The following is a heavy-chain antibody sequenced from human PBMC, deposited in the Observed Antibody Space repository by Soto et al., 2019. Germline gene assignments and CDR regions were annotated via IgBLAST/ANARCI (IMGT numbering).Heavy chain of an antibody. CDR2: IYWDDDK. Sequence: QITLKESGPTLVKPTQTLTLTCTFSGFSLSSTRMAVGWIRQPPGKALEWLALIYWDDDKRYSPFLKSRLTNXXXTXXNQVVLTMYNMDPVDTARYYCAHIVVAGLGYYFDYWGQGTLVTVSS. CDR1: GFSLSSTRMA. D-gene: IGHD6-19*01. V-gene: IGHV2-5*02. CDR3: AHIVVAGLGYYFDY. J-gene: IGHJ4*02.